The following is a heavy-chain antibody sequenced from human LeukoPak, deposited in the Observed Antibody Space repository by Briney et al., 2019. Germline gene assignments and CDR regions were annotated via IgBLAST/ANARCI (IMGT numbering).Heavy chain of an antibody. CDR3: ASTMIGGTFDY. V-gene: IGHV4-59*01. J-gene: IGHJ4*02. D-gene: IGHD3-22*01. CDR2: IYYSGST. Sequence: PSETLSLTCTVSGGSISSYYWSWIRLPPGKGLEWVGYIYYSGSTNYNPSLKSRVTISVDTSKNQFSLKLSSVTAADTAVYYCASTMIGGTFDYWGQGTLVTVSS. CDR1: GGSISSYY.